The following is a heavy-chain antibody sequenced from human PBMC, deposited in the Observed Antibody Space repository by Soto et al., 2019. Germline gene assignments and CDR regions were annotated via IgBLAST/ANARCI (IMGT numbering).Heavy chain of an antibody. V-gene: IGHV4-4*02. CDR2: IYHSGST. D-gene: IGHD3-22*01. CDR3: ATRVGGYSYDSQRNDY. Sequence: QVQLQESGPGLVKPSGTLSLTCAVSGGSISSSNWWSWVRQPPGKGLEWIGEIYHSGSTNYNPSLKSRVTISVDKSKNQFSLKLRSVTAADTAVYYCATRVGGYSYDSQRNDYWGQGTLVTVSS. CDR1: GGSISSSNW. J-gene: IGHJ4*02.